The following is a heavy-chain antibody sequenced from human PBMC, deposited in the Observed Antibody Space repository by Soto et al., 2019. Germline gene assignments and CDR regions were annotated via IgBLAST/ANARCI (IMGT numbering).Heavy chain of an antibody. V-gene: IGHV4-31*03. CDR1: GGSISSGGYY. CDR2: IYYSGST. J-gene: IGHJ4*02. Sequence: TSETLSLTCTVSGGSISSGGYYWSWIRQHPGKGLEWIGYIYYSGSTYYNPSLKSRVTISVDTSKNQFSLKLSSVTAADTAVYYCARFGPLAARRGFDYWGQGTLVTVSS. CDR3: ARFGPLAARRGFDY. D-gene: IGHD6-6*01.